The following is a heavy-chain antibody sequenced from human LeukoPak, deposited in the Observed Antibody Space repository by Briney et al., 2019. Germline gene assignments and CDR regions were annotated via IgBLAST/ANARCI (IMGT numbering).Heavy chain of an antibody. CDR2: MKQDGSEK. CDR1: GFTFSSYW. CDR3: ARDSLTEVSSGCCFDY. J-gene: IGHJ4*02. Sequence: PGGSLRLSCAASGFTFSSYWMSWVRQAPGKGLEWVANMKQDGSEKYYVDSVKGRFTISRDNAKNSLYLQMNSLRAEDTAVYYCARDSLTEVSSGCCFDYWGQGTLVTVSS. V-gene: IGHV3-7*01. D-gene: IGHD6-19*01.